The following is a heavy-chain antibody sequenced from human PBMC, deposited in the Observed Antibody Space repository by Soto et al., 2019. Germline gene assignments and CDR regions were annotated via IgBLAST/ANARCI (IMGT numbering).Heavy chain of an antibody. J-gene: IGHJ4*02. Sequence: QVQLVESGGGVVQPGRSLRLSCAASGFTFKNNGMHWVRQAPGKGLEGVAIISYHGNNQFYADSVKGRFTISRDNSINTLYLEINSLRPEDTAVYYCAKDLALGFWSGNYYFDHWGQGTLVTVSS. CDR1: GFTFKNNG. V-gene: IGHV3-30*18. CDR3: AKDLALGFWSGNYYFDH. CDR2: ISYHGNNQ. D-gene: IGHD3-3*01.